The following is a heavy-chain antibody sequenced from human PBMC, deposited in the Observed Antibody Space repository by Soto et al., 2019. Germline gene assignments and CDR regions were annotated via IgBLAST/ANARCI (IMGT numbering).Heavy chain of an antibody. J-gene: IGHJ6*02. V-gene: IGHV4-31*03. D-gene: IGHD2-21*01. Sequence: QVQLQESGPGLVKPSQTLSLTCTVSGGSISSGGYYWYWIRQHPGKGLERIGYIYYSGTTYYNPSLQSRVTISVVTSKTQFSLKLSSVTAADTAVYYCAASCVACGGFNYYGMDVWGQGTTVTVSS. CDR1: GGSISSGGYY. CDR2: IYYSGTT. CDR3: AASCVACGGFNYYGMDV.